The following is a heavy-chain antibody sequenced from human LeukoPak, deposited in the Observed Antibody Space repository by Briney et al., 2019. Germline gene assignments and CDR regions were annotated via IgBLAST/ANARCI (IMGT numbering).Heavy chain of an antibody. J-gene: IGHJ4*02. Sequence: GGSLRLSCAASGFTFSSYAMHWVRQAPGKGLEWVAVISYDGSNKYYADSVKGRFTISRDNSKNTLYLQMNSLRAEDTAVYYCARDQAAAGTRYFDYWGQGTLVTVSS. CDR3: ARDQAAAGTRYFDY. V-gene: IGHV3-30*04. CDR1: GFTFSSYA. D-gene: IGHD6-13*01. CDR2: ISYDGSNK.